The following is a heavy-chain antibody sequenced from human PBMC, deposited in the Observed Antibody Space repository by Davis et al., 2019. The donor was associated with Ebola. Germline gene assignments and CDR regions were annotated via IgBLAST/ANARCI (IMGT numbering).Heavy chain of an antibody. J-gene: IGHJ5*02. V-gene: IGHV4-34*01. CDR1: GGSFSGYY. CDR3: ARVTFNYDFWSGYSSNWFDP. Sequence: PSETLSLTCAVYGGSFSGYYWSWIRQPPGKGLEWIGEINHSGSTNYNPSLKSRVTISVATSKNQFSLKLSSVTAADTAVYYCARVTFNYDFWSGYSSNWFDPWGQGTLVTVSS. D-gene: IGHD3-3*01. CDR2: INHSGST.